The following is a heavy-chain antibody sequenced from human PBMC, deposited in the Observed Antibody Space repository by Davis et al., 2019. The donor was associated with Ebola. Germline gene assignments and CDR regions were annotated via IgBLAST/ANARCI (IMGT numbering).Heavy chain of an antibody. D-gene: IGHD6-19*01. J-gene: IGHJ4*02. CDR3: AGEGWYSSGWNYFDY. CDR2: TYYRSKWYN. CDR1: GDSVSSNSAA. V-gene: IGHV6-1*01. Sequence: SETLSLTCAISGDSVSSNSAAWNWIRQSPSRGLEWLGRTYYRSKWYNDYAVSVKSRITINPDTSKNQFSLQLNSVTPEDTAVYYCAGEGWYSSGWNYFDYWGQGTLVTVSS.